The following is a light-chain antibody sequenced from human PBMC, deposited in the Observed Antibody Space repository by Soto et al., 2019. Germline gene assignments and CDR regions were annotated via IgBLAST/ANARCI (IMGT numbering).Light chain of an antibody. CDR3: SSYTSSSTHV. CDR1: STDVGGYDY. CDR2: DVS. J-gene: IGLJ1*01. V-gene: IGLV2-14*01. Sequence: QSVLTQPASVSGSPGQSIAIACTGTSTDVGGYDYVSWYQQHPGKAPKLMISDVSNRPLGVSNRFSGSKSGNRASQTISGLKAEDEADYCCSSYTSSSTHVFGTGTKLTVL.